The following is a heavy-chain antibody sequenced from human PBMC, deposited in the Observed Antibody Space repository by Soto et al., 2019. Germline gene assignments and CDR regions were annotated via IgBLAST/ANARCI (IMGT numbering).Heavy chain of an antibody. CDR1: GFTFSSYA. Sequence: EVQLLESGGGLVQPGGSLRLSCAASGFTFSSYAMSWVRQAPGKGLEWVAAISGSGGSTYYADSVKGRFTISRDNSKNTLYLQMNSLRAEDTAVYYCAKRSLSFWSGYPLDYWGQGTLVTVSS. J-gene: IGHJ4*02. CDR2: ISGSGGST. D-gene: IGHD3-3*01. V-gene: IGHV3-23*01. CDR3: AKRSLSFWSGYPLDY.